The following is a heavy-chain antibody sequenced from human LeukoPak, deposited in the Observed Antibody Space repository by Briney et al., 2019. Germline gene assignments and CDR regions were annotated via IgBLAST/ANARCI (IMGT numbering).Heavy chain of an antibody. CDR3: ARLLSVDCFDP. CDR1: GYSISSGYY. CDR2: IYHSGTT. Sequence: SETLSLTCTVSGYSISSGYYWGWVRQPPGKGLEWIVSIYHSGTTYYNPSLKSPVTISVDTSKNQFSLKLSSVTAADTAVYYCARLLSVDCFDPWGQGTLVTVSS. D-gene: IGHD2/OR15-2a*01. J-gene: IGHJ5*02. V-gene: IGHV4-38-2*02.